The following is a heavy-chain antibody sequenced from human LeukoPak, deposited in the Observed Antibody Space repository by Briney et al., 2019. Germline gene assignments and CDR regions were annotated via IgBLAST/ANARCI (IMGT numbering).Heavy chain of an antibody. CDR2: IYYSGNT. CDR3: ASQLGIEPFDY. J-gene: IGHJ4*02. Sequence: SETLSLTCTVSGGSISSRNYYWGWVRQSPGKGLEWIGSIYYSGNTYYNPSLRSRVTVSVDTSKNQFSLKLSSVTAADTAVYYCASQLGIEPFDYWGQGTLVTVSS. V-gene: IGHV4-39*01. CDR1: GGSISSRNYY. D-gene: IGHD7-27*01.